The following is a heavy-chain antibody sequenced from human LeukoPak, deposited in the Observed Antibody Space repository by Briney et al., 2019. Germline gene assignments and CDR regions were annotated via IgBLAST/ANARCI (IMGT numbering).Heavy chain of an antibody. D-gene: IGHD6-19*01. CDR2: IIPILGIA. V-gene: IGHV1-69*04. Sequence: SVKVSCKASGGTFSSYAISWVRQAPGQGLEWMGRIIPILGIANYAQKFQGRVTLTRNTSVSTAYMELSSLRSEDTAMYYCTRGGPVAGTHKYFQHWGQGTLVTVSS. J-gene: IGHJ1*01. CDR1: GGTFSSYA. CDR3: TRGGPVAGTHKYFQH.